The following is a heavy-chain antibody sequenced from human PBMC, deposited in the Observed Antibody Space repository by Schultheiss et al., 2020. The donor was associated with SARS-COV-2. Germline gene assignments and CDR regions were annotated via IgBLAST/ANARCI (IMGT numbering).Heavy chain of an antibody. D-gene: IGHD1-7*01. Sequence: GGSLRLSCAASGFTFSSYAMHWVRQAPGKGLEWVAVISYDGSNKYYADSVKGRFTISRDNSKNTLYLQMNSLRAEDTAVYYCARGGISGTTSLDYWGQGTLVTVSS. CDR2: ISYDGSNK. V-gene: IGHV3-30-3*01. CDR1: GFTFSSYA. CDR3: ARGGISGTTSLDY. J-gene: IGHJ4*02.